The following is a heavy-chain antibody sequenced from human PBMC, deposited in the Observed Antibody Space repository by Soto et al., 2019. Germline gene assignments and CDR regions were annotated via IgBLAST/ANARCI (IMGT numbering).Heavy chain of an antibody. CDR1: GGSISSSSYY. CDR3: ASHDGSGSYYNEGLVGWFDP. CDR2: IYYSGST. V-gene: IGHV4-39*01. D-gene: IGHD3-10*01. Sequence: QLQLQESGPGLVKPSETLSLTCTVSGGSISSSSYYWGWIRQPPGKGLEWIGSIYYSGSTYYNPSLKSRVTISVDTSKNQFSLKLSSVTAADTAVYYCASHDGSGSYYNEGLVGWFDPWGQGTLVTVSS. J-gene: IGHJ5*02.